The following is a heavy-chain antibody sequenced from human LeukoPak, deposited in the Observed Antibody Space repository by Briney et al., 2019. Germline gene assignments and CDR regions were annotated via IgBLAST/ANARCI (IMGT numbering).Heavy chain of an antibody. CDR3: AKRERGNTGLDY. Sequence: GSLRLSCAASGFTFSSYAMSWVRQAPGKGLEWVSAISGSGGSTYYADSAKGRFTISRDNSKNTLYLQMNSLRAEDTAVYYCAKRERGNTGLDYWGQGTLVTVSS. CDR1: GFTFSSYA. CDR2: ISGSGGST. V-gene: IGHV3-23*01. J-gene: IGHJ4*02. D-gene: IGHD5-18*01.